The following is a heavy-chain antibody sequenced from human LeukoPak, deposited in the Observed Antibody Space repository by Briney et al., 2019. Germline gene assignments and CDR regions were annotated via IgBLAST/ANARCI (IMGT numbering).Heavy chain of an antibody. V-gene: IGHV3-33*01. CDR2: IWYDGSKE. J-gene: IGHJ2*01. Sequence: GGSLRLSCAASGFTFSTYGMHWVRQAPGKGLEWVAVIWYDGSKEYYADSVRGRFTISRDNSKNTLSLQVNGLRAEDTAVYYCTRDIRSHYFDLWGRGTVVIVSS. CDR1: GFTFSTYG. CDR3: TRDIRSHYFDL.